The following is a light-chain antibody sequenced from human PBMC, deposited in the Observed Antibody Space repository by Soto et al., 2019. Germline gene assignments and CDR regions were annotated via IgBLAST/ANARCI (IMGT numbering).Light chain of an antibody. Sequence: EIVLTQSPGTLSLSPGERATLSCRASQSVSSSYLAWYQQKPGQAPRLLIYGASSRDTGIPDRFSGSGSGTGFTLAISRLEPEDFAVYYGQQYCSSPSTFGQGTKVEIK. V-gene: IGKV3-20*01. CDR3: QQYCSSPST. CDR1: QSVSSSY. CDR2: GAS. J-gene: IGKJ1*01.